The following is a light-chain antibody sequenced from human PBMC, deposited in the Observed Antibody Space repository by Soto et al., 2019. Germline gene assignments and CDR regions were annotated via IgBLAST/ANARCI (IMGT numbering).Light chain of an antibody. CDR1: QSIRND. CDR2: DAS. Sequence: AIQMTQSPSSLSASLGDRVTITCRASQSIRNDLGWYQQKPGNAPKLLIYDASSLPSGVPSRFSGSGSGTDFTLTISSLQPEDFATYYCLQYYNYPRSFGQGTKLEIK. CDR3: LQYYNYPRS. J-gene: IGKJ2*01. V-gene: IGKV1-6*01.